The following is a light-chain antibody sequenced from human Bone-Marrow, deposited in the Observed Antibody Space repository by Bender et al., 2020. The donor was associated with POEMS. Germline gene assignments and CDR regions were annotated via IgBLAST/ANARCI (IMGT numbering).Light chain of an antibody. CDR2: QDT. V-gene: IGLV3-1*01. J-gene: IGLJ2*01. CDR1: DVGDKY. Sequence: SYEVTQPPSVSVSPGQTASITCSGDDVGDKYVAWYQQKPGQSPVLVFYQDTKRPSGIPERFSGSNSGNTATLTISGTQAMDEADYYCQAWDTYSVIFGGGTKLTVL. CDR3: QAWDTYSVI.